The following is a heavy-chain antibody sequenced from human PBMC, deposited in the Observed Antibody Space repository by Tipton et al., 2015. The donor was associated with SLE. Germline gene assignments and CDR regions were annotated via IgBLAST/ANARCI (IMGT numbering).Heavy chain of an antibody. Sequence: TLSLTCTVSGASVSSSFHQWSWTRQPAGEGLEWIGHSSGSATYNPSLKSRVTISVDTSKNQFSLKMTSVTAADTAVYYCARDHYGSLDYWGQGMLVTVSS. CDR1: GASVSSSFHQ. V-gene: IGHV4-61*02. CDR2: SSGSA. J-gene: IGHJ4*02. CDR3: ARDHYGSLDY. D-gene: IGHD3-16*01.